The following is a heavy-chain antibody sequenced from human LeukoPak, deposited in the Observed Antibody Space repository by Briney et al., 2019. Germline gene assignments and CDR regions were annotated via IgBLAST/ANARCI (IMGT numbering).Heavy chain of an antibody. CDR2: ISYNGRNK. V-gene: IGHV3-30*04. CDR3: AREAEALDY. J-gene: IGHJ4*02. D-gene: IGHD6-25*01. Sequence: GGSLRLSCAASGFTFSSYAMHWVRQAPGKGQEWVALISYNGRNKYYADSVKGRFTIPRDNSKNTLYLQMNSLRGEDTAVYYCAREAEALDYWGQGTLVTVSS. CDR1: GFTFSSYA.